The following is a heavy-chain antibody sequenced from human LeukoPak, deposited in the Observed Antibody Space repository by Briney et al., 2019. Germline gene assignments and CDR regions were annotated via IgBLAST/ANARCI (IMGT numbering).Heavy chain of an antibody. Sequence: PGGALRLSCAASGFTVSSKYMSWVRQTPRKGLQWVALIYSSGDTYTADSVKGRFTISRDNSENTLYLQMDSLRAEDTAVYYCATSYYFGSGSYGYLDYWGQGTLVTVSS. J-gene: IGHJ4*02. CDR3: ATSYYFGSGSYGYLDY. V-gene: IGHV3-53*01. CDR1: GFTVSSKY. CDR2: IYSSGDT. D-gene: IGHD3-10*01.